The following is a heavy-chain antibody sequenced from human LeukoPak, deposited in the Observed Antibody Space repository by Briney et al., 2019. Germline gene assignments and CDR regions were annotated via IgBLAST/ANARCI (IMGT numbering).Heavy chain of an antibody. CDR1: GFTFSSYS. CDR3: AREGPLSSFGY. V-gene: IGHV3-30*03. J-gene: IGHJ4*02. Sequence: SXRLSCAASGFTFSSYSMNWVRQAPGKGLEWVAVISYDGSNKYYADSVKGRFTNSRDNSKNTLYLQMNSLRAEDTAVYYCAREGPLSSFGYWGQGTLVTVSS. D-gene: IGHD6-13*01. CDR2: ISYDGSNK.